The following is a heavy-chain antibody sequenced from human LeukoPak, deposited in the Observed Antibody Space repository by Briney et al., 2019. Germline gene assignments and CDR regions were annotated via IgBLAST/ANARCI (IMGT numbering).Heavy chain of an antibody. J-gene: IGHJ4*02. CDR2: IHPSGTT. Sequence: SETLSLTCGVYGGSFSDYYCTWIRQPPGKGLEWIGEIHPSGTTNYNLSLMSRVTMSLDTSKNQFSLKVTSVTAADTAVYFCARGLDTYKSGVDWGQGTLVTVSS. V-gene: IGHV4-34*01. D-gene: IGHD1-26*01. CDR3: ARGLDTYKSGVD. CDR1: GGSFSDYY.